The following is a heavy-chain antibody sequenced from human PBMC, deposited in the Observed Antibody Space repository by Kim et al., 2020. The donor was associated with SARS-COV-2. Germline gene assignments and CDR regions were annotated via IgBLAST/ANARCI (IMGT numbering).Heavy chain of an antibody. Sequence: GGSLRLSCAASGFTFSNYAMHWVRQAPGKGLEWLAVISNDGSNKYYAESVKGRFTISRDNSKNRLFLQMNSLRAEDTAVYYCVKTSRITMIRGVIRGVYWGQGTLVTVSS. V-gene: IGHV3-30*18. CDR2: ISNDGSNK. J-gene: IGHJ4*02. CDR1: GFTFSNYA. CDR3: VKTSRITMIRGVIRGVY. D-gene: IGHD3-10*01.